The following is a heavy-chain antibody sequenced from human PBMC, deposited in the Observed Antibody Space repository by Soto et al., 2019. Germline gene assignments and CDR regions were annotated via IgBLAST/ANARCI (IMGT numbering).Heavy chain of an antibody. D-gene: IGHD2-15*01. CDR2: MNPNSGNT. V-gene: IGHV1-8*01. CDR3: AGMDGDCSGGNCPNWFDP. Sequence: ASVKVSCKASGYTFTSYDINWVRQATGQGLEWMGWMNPNSGNTGYAQKFQGRVTMTRNTSISTAYMELSSLISEDTAVYYCAGMDGDCSGGNCPNWFDPWGQGTLVTVSS. CDR1: GYTFTSYD. J-gene: IGHJ5*02.